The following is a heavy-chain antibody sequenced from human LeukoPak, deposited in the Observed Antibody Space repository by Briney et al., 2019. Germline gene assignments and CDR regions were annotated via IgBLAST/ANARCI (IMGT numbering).Heavy chain of an antibody. D-gene: IGHD2-2*01. CDR1: RFTFSTYA. CDR2: ITDSSG. V-gene: IGHV3-48*02. CDR3: VRDHQFAFDC. J-gene: IGHJ4*02. Sequence: GGSLRLSCAASRFTFSTYAMSWVRQAPGKGLEWISYITDSSGYYADSVKGRFTISRDNAKNSLYLQMNSLRDEDTAVYYCVRDHQFAFDCWGQGTLVTVSS.